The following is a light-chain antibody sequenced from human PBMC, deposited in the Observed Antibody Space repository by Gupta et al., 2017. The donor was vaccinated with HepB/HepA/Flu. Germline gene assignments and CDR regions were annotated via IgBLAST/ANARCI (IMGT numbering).Light chain of an antibody. CDR1: SSDVGGYNY. CDR3: SSYISSSTLV. V-gene: IGLV2-14*03. CDR2: DVS. Sequence: SALTQPASVSGSPGQSTTISCTGTSSDVGGYNYVSWYQQHPGKAPNLMIYDVSNRPSVVSNRFSGSKSGNTASLTISGLQAEDEADYYCSSYISSSTLVFGGGTKLTVL. J-gene: IGLJ3*02.